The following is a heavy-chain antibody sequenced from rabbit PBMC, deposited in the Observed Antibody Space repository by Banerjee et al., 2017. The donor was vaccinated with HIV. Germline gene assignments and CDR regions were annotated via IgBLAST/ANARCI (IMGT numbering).Heavy chain of an antibody. D-gene: IGHD4-2*01. J-gene: IGHJ4*01. CDR3: ARGGSMESNPVKL. CDR1: GFSFSNKYV. V-gene: IGHV1S45*01. Sequence: QEQLEESGGDLVKPEGSLTLTCTASGFSFSNKYVMCWVRQAPGKGLEWIACINTSSGNPGYARLGEGPFTIFKTSVAPVALERASLAGAGTATYFRARGGSMESNPVKLGGPGTLVTVS. CDR2: INTSSGNP.